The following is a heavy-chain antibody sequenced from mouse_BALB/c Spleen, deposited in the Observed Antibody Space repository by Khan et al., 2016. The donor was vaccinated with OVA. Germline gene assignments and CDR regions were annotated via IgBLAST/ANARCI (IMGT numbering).Heavy chain of an antibody. J-gene: IGHJ3*01. D-gene: IGHD1-1*01. V-gene: IGHV5-6*01. CDR2: ISSGGDYT. CDR3: ASHLAGSCAY. Sequence: EVELVESGGDLVKPGGSLKLSCAASGFTLSSYSMSWVRQTPDKRLEWGATISSGGDYTYYPDNVKGRFTISRDNAKNTLYLQMSSLKSEDTAMYYCASHLAGSCAYRGRAILFIVS. CDR1: GFTLSSYS.